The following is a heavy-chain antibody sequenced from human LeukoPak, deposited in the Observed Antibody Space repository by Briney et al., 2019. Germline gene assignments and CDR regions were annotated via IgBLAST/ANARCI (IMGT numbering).Heavy chain of an antibody. CDR2: ISSSSSYI. J-gene: IGHJ4*02. CDR3: AREEVAAALDY. Sequence: GGSLRLSCTASGFTFSSYSMNWVRQAPGKGLEWVSSISSSSSYIYYADSVKGRFTISRDNAKNSLYLQMNSLRAEDTAVYYCAREEVAAALDYWGQGTLVTVSS. CDR1: GFTFSSYS. D-gene: IGHD2-15*01. V-gene: IGHV3-21*01.